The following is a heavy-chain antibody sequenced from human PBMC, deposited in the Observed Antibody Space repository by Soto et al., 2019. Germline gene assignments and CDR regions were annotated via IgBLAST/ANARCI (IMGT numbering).Heavy chain of an antibody. CDR1: GFTFSSFS. Sequence: QVQLVESGGGVVQPGRSLRLSCAASGFTFSSFSMHWVRQAPGKGLECVAFISFDGSNQYYVDSVRGRFIISRDNSKNTLSLQMNNLKAEDTAVYYCAKDTSKYSNNWPAYYGLDVWGQGTTVTVSS. D-gene: IGHD6-13*01. CDR2: ISFDGSNQ. CDR3: AKDTSKYSNNWPAYYGLDV. V-gene: IGHV3-30*18. J-gene: IGHJ6*02.